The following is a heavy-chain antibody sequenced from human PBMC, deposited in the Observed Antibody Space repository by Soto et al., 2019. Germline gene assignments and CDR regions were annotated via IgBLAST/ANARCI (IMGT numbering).Heavy chain of an antibody. CDR2: VRQDGSQK. V-gene: IGHV3-7*01. Sequence: GGSLRLSCEASGFTFSSYWMSWVRQAPGKGLEWMANVRQDGSQKFLVDSVKGRFTISRDNAQNSMYLQMNSLRAGDTAVESGVRGGSSGWHFDSWGQGTLVTVSS. D-gene: IGHD6-19*01. CDR1: GFTFSSYW. CDR3: VRGGSSGWHFDS. J-gene: IGHJ4*02.